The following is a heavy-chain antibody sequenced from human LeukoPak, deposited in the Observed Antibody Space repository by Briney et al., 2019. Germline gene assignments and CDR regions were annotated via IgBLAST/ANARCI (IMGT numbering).Heavy chain of an antibody. CDR2: ISGSGENT. CDR1: GFTFSSYA. V-gene: IGHV3-23*01. D-gene: IGHD2-15*01. J-gene: IGHJ4*02. CDR3: ARVGAWSLDY. Sequence: GGSLRLSCEASGFTFSSYAMSWVRQAPGKGLEWVSAISGSGENTYYADSVKGRFTISRDNSKNTLYLQMNSLRAEDTAVYYCARVGAWSLDYWGQGTLVTVSS.